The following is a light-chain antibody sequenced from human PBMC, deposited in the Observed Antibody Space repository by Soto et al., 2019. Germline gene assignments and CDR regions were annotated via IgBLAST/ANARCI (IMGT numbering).Light chain of an antibody. CDR2: KSS. V-gene: IGKV1-5*03. Sequence: DIQMTQSPSALSASVGDRVTITCRGSQGISSWLAWYQQKPGKAPRLLIYKSSSLACGVPSRFSGSGSGTEFTLTISSLQPEDVATYHCQQHTTFGQGPKVEI. J-gene: IGKJ1*01. CDR3: QQHTT. CDR1: QGISSW.